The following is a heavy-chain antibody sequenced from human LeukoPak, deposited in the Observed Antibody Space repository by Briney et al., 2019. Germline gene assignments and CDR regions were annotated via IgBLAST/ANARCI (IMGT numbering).Heavy chain of an antibody. CDR3: ARKSKTTVAIGRYYYYMDV. Sequence: PSETLSLTCTVSGGSISSYYWSWIRQPPGKGLEWIGYIYYSGSTNYNPSLKSRVTISVDTSKNQFSLKLSSVTAADTAVYYCARKSKTTVAIGRYYYYMDVWGKGTTVTISS. V-gene: IGHV4-59*12. D-gene: IGHD4-23*01. J-gene: IGHJ6*03. CDR1: GGSISSYY. CDR2: IYYSGST.